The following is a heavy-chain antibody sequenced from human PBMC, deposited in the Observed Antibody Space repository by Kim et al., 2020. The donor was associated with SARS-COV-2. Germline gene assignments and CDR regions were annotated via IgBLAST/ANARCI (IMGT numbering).Heavy chain of an antibody. J-gene: IGHJ4*02. V-gene: IGHV3-74*01. Sequence: GGSLRLSCAASGFTFSSYWMHWVRQAPGKGLVWVSRINSDGSSTSYADSVKGRFTISRDNAKNTLYLQMNSLRAEDTAVYYCARVGGIQLWSPREDFDYWGQGTLVTVSS. CDR1: GFTFSSYW. CDR2: INSDGSST. D-gene: IGHD5-18*01. CDR3: ARVGGIQLWSPREDFDY.